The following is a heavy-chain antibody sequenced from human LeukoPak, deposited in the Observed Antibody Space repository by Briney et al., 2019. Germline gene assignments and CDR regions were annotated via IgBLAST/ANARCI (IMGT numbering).Heavy chain of an antibody. Sequence: PSETLSLTCTVSGGSLSSYYWSWIRQPPGKGLEWIGYIYYSGSTNYNPPLKSRVTMSVDTSRNQFSLKLSSVTAADTAVYYCARGYNYGLRAFDYWGQGTLVTVSS. CDR3: ARGYNYGLRAFDY. J-gene: IGHJ4*02. CDR2: IYYSGST. D-gene: IGHD5-18*01. CDR1: GGSLSSYY. V-gene: IGHV4-59*01.